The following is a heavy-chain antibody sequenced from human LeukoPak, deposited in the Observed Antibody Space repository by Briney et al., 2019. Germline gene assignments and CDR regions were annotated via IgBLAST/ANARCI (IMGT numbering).Heavy chain of an antibody. CDR1: GGSISSYY. CDR3: ARARCSSTSCYREAFDI. Sequence: SETLSLTCTVSGGSISSYYWSWIRQPPGKGLEWIGYIHYSGSTNYNPSLKSRVTISVDTSKNQFSLKLSSVTAADTAVYYCARARCSSTSCYREAFDIWGQGTMVTVSS. V-gene: IGHV4-59*01. D-gene: IGHD2-2*02. J-gene: IGHJ3*02. CDR2: IHYSGST.